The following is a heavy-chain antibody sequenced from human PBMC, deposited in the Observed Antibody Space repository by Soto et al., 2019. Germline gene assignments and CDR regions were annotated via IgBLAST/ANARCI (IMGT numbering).Heavy chain of an antibody. V-gene: IGHV3-48*01. CDR2: ISSSSITI. Sequence: EVHLVESGGGLVQPGGSLRLSCAASGVTFSAYSMNWVRQAPGKGLEWVSYISSSSITIYYADSVKGRFTISRDNARNSLYLQMNSLRAEDTAVYYCARGTRDWGQGTLVTVSS. CDR3: ARGTRD. CDR1: GVTFSAYS. J-gene: IGHJ4*02.